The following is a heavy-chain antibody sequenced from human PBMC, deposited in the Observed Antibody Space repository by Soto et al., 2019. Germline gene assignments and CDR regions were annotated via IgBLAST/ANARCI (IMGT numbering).Heavy chain of an antibody. V-gene: IGHV3-21*01. CDR3: ASDRGAASDNRYYYYGIDV. D-gene: IGHD3-10*01. J-gene: IGHJ6*02. CDR2: ISSSSSYI. CDR1: GFIFDIYS. Sequence: EVQLVESGGGLVKPGGSLRLSCAASGFIFDIYSMTWVRQAPGKGLEWVSSISSSSSYIYYADSVKGRFTISRDNAENALYLQMSSLRADDTAVYYCASDRGAASDNRYYYYGIDVWGQGTTVTVSS.